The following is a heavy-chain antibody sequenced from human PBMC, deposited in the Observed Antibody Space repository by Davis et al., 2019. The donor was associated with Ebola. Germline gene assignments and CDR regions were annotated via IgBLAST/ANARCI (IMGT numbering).Heavy chain of an antibody. Sequence: AASVKVSCKASDYTFTSYGISWVRQAPGQGLEWMGWISAYNGNTNYAQKLQGRVTMTTDTSTSTAYMELRSLRSDDTAVYYCARDGIVATMNYYYYYGMDVWGQGTTVTVSS. V-gene: IGHV1-18*01. CDR2: ISAYNGNT. CDR1: DYTFTSYG. CDR3: ARDGIVATMNYYYYYGMDV. D-gene: IGHD5-12*01. J-gene: IGHJ6*02.